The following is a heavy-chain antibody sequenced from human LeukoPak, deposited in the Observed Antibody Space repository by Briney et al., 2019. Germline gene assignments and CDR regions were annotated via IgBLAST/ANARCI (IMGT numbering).Heavy chain of an antibody. CDR2: VSYGGST. CDR1: VGSISSNSNY. V-gene: IGHV4-39*01. D-gene: IGHD2-21*01. J-gene: IGHJ4*02. CDR3: ARQALWFFDH. Sequence: SETLSLTCTVSVGSISSNSNYWAWIRQPPGRGLEWIGSVSYGGSTNYSPSLESRVTISVDTSKNQFSLKLSSVIAADTAVYYCARQALWFFDHWGQGTLVTVSS.